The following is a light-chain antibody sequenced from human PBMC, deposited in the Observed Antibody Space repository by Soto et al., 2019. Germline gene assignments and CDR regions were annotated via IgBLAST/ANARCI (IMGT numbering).Light chain of an antibody. CDR3: SSYTSSRTLV. CDR2: DVS. J-gene: IGLJ1*01. V-gene: IGLV2-14*01. Sequence: QSALTQPASVSGSLGQSITISCTGTSSDVGGYNYVSWCQQHPGKAPKLMIYDVSNRPSGVANRFSGSKSGNTASLTISGLQAEDEPDNYCSSYTSSRTLVFGTGTKVTVL. CDR1: SSDVGGYNY.